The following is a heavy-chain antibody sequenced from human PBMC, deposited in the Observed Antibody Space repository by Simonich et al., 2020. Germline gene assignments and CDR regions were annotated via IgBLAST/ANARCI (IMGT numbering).Heavy chain of an antibody. V-gene: IGHV3-7*01. D-gene: IGHD7-27*01. J-gene: IGHJ6*03. CDR3: ARDGLGTAYYYYMDV. CDR1: GFTFSSYW. Sequence: EVQLVESGGGLVQPGGSLRLSCAASGFTFSSYWLSWVRQGPGKGLEWVATIKQDGSEKYYVDSVKGRFTTSRDNAKNSLYRQMNSLRAEDTAVYYCARDGLGTAYYYYMDVWGKGTTVTVSS. CDR2: IKQDGSEK.